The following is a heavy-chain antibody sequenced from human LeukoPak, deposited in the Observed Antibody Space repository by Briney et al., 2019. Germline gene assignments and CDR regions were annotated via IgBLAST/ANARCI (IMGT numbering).Heavy chain of an antibody. V-gene: IGHV4-59*01. CDR1: GDSINSYY. CDR2: VYYSGST. CDR3: AGHASGSYFGGFDI. Sequence: SETLSLTCSVSGDSINSYYWNWIRQPPGKGLEWIGYVYYSGSTNYNPSLKSRVTISVDTSKNQFSLKLSSVTAADTAVYYCAGHASGSYFGGFDIWGQGTMVTVSS. D-gene: IGHD3-10*01. J-gene: IGHJ3*02.